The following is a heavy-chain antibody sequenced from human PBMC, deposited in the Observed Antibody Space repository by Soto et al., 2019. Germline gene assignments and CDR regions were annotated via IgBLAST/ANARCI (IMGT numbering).Heavy chain of an antibody. CDR1: GLTFNRYW. Sequence: GGSLRLSCAASGLTFNRYWMHWVRHAPGKGLVWVSHINTDGSNTNYADSVKGRFTISRDNAKSTLFLQMNNLRDEDTAVYYCAREFCSGGNCYTYYFDPWGQGIPVTVSS. J-gene: IGHJ5*02. CDR3: AREFCSGGNCYTYYFDP. CDR2: INTDGSNT. D-gene: IGHD2-15*01. V-gene: IGHV3-74*01.